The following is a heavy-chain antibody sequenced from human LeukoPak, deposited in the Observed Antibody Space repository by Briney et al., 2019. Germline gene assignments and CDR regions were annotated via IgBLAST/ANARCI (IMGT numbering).Heavy chain of an antibody. CDR3: ARDRAVAGLDY. V-gene: IGHV4-59*01. J-gene: IGHJ4*02. CDR2: IYYSGST. Sequence: PSETLSLTCTVSGGSISSYYWSWIRQPPGKGLEWIGYIYYSGSTNYNPSLKSRVTISVDTSKNQFSLKLSSMTAADTAVYYCARDRAVAGLDYWGQGTLVTVSS. CDR1: GGSISSYY. D-gene: IGHD6-19*01.